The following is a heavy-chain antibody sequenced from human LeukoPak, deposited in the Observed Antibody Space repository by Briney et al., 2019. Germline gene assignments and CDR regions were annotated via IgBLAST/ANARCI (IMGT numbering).Heavy chain of an antibody. D-gene: IGHD5-18*01. J-gene: IGHJ4*02. CDR1: GGSISSSSYY. Sequence: SETLSLTCTVSGGSISSSSYYWGWIRQPPGKGLEWIGSIYYSGSTYYNPSLKSRVTISVDTSKNQFSLKLSSVTAADTAVYYCVRVGYTYGYDYWGQGTLVIVSS. CDR3: VRVGYTYGYDY. CDR2: IYYSGST. V-gene: IGHV4-39*01.